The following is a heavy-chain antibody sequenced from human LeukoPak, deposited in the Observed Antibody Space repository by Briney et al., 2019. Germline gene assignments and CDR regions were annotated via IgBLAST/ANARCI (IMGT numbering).Heavy chain of an antibody. CDR1: GGSFSGYY. J-gene: IGHJ4*02. V-gene: IGHV4-34*01. CDR3: ARLYYDY. Sequence: SETLSLTCAVYGGSFSGYYWSWIRQPPGKGLEWIGEINHSGSTNYNPSLKSRVTISVDTSKNQFSLKLSSVTAADTAVYYCARLYYDYWGQGTLVTVSS. CDR2: INHSGST.